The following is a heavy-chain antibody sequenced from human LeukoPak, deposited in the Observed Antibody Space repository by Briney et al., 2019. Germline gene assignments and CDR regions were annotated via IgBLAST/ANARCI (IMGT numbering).Heavy chain of an antibody. V-gene: IGHV5-51*01. CDR3: ARRGAVAGRHWFDP. CDR2: IYPGDSDT. Sequence: GESLKISCQGSGSTFTSYWIGWVRQLPGKGLEWMGIIYPGDSDTRYSPSFQGQVTISADKSISTAYLQWSSLKASDTAMYYCARRGAVAGRHWFDPWGQGTLVTVSS. CDR1: GSTFTSYW. D-gene: IGHD6-13*01. J-gene: IGHJ5*02.